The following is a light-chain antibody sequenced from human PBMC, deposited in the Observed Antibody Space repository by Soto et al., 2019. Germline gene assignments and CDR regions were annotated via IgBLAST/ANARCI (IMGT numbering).Light chain of an antibody. Sequence: DIQMTQSPSSLSASVGDRVTITCRASQTISNYLNWYQQKPGKAPKLLIYAASNSQSGVPSRFSGSGSGTAFTLTISSLQPEDGATYYCQQSISTPTFGQGTKLEIK. CDR1: QTISNY. J-gene: IGKJ2*01. CDR3: QQSISTPT. CDR2: AAS. V-gene: IGKV1-39*01.